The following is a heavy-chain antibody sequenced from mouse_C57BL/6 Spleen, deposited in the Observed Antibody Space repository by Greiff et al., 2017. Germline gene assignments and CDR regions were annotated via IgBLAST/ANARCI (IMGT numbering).Heavy chain of an antibody. CDR3: ARDRYFDV. CDR2: ISYDDSN. CDR1: GYSITSGSY. J-gene: IGHJ1*03. Sequence: ESGPGLVQPSQSLSLTCSVTGYSITSGSYWNWIRQFPGNKLEWMGYISYDDSNNSNPSLKNRNSITRDTSTNQFFLKLNSVTTEDTATYYCARDRYFDVWGTGTTVTVSS. V-gene: IGHV3-6*01.